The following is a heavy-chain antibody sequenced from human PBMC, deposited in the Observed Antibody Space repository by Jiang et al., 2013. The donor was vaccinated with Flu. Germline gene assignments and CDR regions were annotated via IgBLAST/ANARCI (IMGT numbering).Heavy chain of an antibody. J-gene: IGHJ4*02. V-gene: IGHV4-39*07. CDR3: ARAQKYSGFELPYFDL. CDR1: GGSIRSDTYY. CDR2: IYYTGST. Sequence: LKPSETLSLTCTVSGGSIRSDTYYWVWIRQSPGKGLEWIGSIYYTGSTYYNPSLKSRVTMSVDTSKSQFSLKMGSVTAADTAVFYCARAQKYSGFELPYFDLWGQGTLVTVSS. D-gene: IGHD5-12*01.